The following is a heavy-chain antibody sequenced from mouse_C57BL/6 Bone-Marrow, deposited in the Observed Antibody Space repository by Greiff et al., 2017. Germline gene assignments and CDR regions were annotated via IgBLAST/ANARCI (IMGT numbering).Heavy chain of an antibody. D-gene: IGHD1-1*01. J-gene: IGHJ3*01. V-gene: IGHV5-6*01. CDR2: ISSGGSYT. CDR3: ARHGGTTVRFAY. Sequence: EVHLVESGGDLVKPGGSLKLSCAASGFTFSSYGMSWVRQTPDKRLGWVATISSGGSYTYYPDSVKGRFTISRDNATNTLYLQMSSLKSEDTAMYYCARHGGTTVRFAYWGQGTLVTVSA. CDR1: GFTFSSYG.